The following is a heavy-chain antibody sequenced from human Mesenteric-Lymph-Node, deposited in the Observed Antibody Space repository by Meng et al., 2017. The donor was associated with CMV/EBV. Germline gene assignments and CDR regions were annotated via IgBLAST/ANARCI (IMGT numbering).Heavy chain of an antibody. CDR1: GYTFTSYA. J-gene: IGHJ4*02. Sequence: SGYTFTSYAMNWVRQAPGQGLEWMGWINTNTGNPTYAQGFTGRFVFSLDTSVSTAYLQISSLKAEDTAVYYCARVAPDYYGSGSYDYWGQGTLVTVSS. CDR2: INTNTGNP. CDR3: ARVAPDYYGSGSYDY. D-gene: IGHD3-10*01. V-gene: IGHV7-4-1*02.